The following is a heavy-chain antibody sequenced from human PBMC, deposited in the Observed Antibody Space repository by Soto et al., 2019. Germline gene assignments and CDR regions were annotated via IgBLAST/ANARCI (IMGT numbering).Heavy chain of an antibody. Sequence: VQLLESGGGLVQPGGSLRLSCAASEFTFSNYAMTWVRQAPGKGLEWVSLITGSDGRTYYADSVKGRFTISRDNSKNTLFLQMNSLRAEDTAVYYCAKATYDTTFYASSFDSWGQGILVTVSS. CDR3: AKATYDTTFYASSFDS. CDR1: EFTFSNYA. J-gene: IGHJ4*02. CDR2: ITGSDGRT. V-gene: IGHV3-23*01. D-gene: IGHD3-22*01.